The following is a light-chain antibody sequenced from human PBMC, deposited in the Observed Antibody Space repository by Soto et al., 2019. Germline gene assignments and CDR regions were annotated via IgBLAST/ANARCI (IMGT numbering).Light chain of an antibody. CDR3: QQYGTSPRT. CDR1: QSISRT. CDR2: GAS. V-gene: IGKV3-15*01. Sequence: EIVLTQSPDTLSVSPGERATLSCWASQSISRTLAWYQQKSGQPPRLLIYGASTRATGIPARFSGSGSGTEFTLTISRLEPEDFAVYYCQQYGTSPRTFGQGTKVE. J-gene: IGKJ1*01.